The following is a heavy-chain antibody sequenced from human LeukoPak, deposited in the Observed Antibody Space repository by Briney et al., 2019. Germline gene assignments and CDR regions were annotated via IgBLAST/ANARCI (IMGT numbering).Heavy chain of an antibody. D-gene: IGHD6-13*01. CDR1: GGSISSYY. CDR2: IYYSGST. J-gene: IGHJ6*03. V-gene: IGHV4-59*12. Sequence: KASETLSLTCTVSGGSISSYYWSWIRQPPGKGLEWIGYIYYSGSTNYNPSLKSRVTISVDTSKNQFSLKLSSVTAADTAVYYCARGSSSWYGWGYYYMDVWGKGTTVTISS. CDR3: ARGSSSWYGWGYYYMDV.